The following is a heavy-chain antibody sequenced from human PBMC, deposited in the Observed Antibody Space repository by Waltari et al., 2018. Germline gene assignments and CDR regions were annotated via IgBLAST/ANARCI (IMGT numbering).Heavy chain of an antibody. J-gene: IGHJ5*02. D-gene: IGHD2-21*02. CDR1: GFTFSSYA. CDR2: ITSGTTT. CDR3: AKVVTNWFDP. Sequence: EVQLLESGGGLIQPGGSLRLSCGASGFTFSSYAMTWVRQAPGKGLEWGSSITSGTTTYYADSVKGRFTISRDNSKNTLYLQMNSLRAEDTAVYYCAKVVTNWFDPWGQGALVTVSS. V-gene: IGHV3-23*05.